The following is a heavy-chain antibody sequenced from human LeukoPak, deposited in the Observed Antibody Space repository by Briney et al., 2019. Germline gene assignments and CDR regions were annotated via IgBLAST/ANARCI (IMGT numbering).Heavy chain of an antibody. CDR1: GGTFSSYA. V-gene: IGHV1-69*04. J-gene: IGHJ6*02. CDR2: IIPIFGIA. D-gene: IGHD2-2*02. Sequence: ASVKVSCKASGGTFSSYAISWVRQAPGQGLEWMGRIIPIFGIANYAQKFQGKVTITADKSTSTAYMELSSLRSEDTAVYYCARDKSDIVVVPAAIQDYYYYGMDVWGQGTTVTVSS. CDR3: ARDKSDIVVVPAAIQDYYYYGMDV.